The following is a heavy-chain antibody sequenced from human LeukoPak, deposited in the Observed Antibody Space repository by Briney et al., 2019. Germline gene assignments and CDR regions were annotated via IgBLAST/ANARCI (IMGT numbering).Heavy chain of an antibody. V-gene: IGHV3-21*01. CDR3: ARDHGRDYYDSSGYYGPS. CDR1: GFTFSSYS. Sequence: GSLRLSCAASGFTFSSYSMNWVRQAPGKGLEWVSSISSSSSYIYYADSVKGRFTISRDNAKNSLYLQMNSLRAEDTAVYYCARDHGRDYYDSSGYYGPSWGQGTLVTVSS. CDR2: ISSSSSYI. D-gene: IGHD3-22*01. J-gene: IGHJ4*02.